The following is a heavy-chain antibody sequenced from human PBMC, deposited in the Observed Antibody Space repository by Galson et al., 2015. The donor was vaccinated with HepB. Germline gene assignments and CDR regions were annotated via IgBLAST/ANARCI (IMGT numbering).Heavy chain of an antibody. Sequence: SLRLSCEASGFTFSDYYMSWIRQAPGKGLEWVSYISSSSTYTDYADSVKGRVTISRDNATKSLYLQINSLRAEDTAVYYCARVADADYGDHSHFDYWGQGTLVTVSS. D-gene: IGHD4-17*01. CDR2: ISSSSTYT. J-gene: IGHJ4*02. CDR1: GFTFSDYY. CDR3: ARVADADYGDHSHFDY. V-gene: IGHV3-11*06.